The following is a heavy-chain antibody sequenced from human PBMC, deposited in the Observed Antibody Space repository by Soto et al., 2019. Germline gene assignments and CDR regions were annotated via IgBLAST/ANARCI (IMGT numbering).Heavy chain of an antibody. J-gene: IGHJ4*02. V-gene: IGHV3-7*01. CDR1: GFTFSSYW. CDR2: IKQDGSEK. D-gene: IGHD6-13*01. CDR3: ARDLSDPAAGIFDY. Sequence: GGSLRLSCAASGFTFSSYWMSWVRQAPGKGLEWVANIKQDGSEKYYVDSVKGRFTISRDNAKNSLYLQMNSLRAEDTAVYYCARDLSDPAAGIFDYWGQGTLVTVSS.